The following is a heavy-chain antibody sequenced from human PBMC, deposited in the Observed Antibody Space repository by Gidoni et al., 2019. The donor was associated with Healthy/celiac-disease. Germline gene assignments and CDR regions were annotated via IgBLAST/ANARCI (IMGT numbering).Heavy chain of an antibody. CDR1: CCSISRCGYY. V-gene: IGHV4-31*03. CDR2: IYYSGST. CDR3: ARDPRYGDYSDAFDI. Sequence: QVQLQDSGPGLVKPSQTLSLTCPVSCCSISRCGYYWSWIRQPPGKGLEWIGYIYYSGSTYYNPSLKSRVTISVDTSKNQFSLKLSSVTAADTAVYYCARDPRYGDYSDAFDIWGQGTMVTVSS. D-gene: IGHD4-17*01. J-gene: IGHJ3*02.